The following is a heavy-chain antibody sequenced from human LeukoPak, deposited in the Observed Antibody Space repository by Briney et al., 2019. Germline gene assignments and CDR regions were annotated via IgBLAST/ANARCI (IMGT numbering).Heavy chain of an antibody. CDR1: GGSISSYY. CDR2: IYYSGSI. V-gene: IGHV4-59*01. Sequence: SETLSLTCTVSGGSISSYYWSWIRQPPGKGLEWIGYIYYSGSINYNPSLKSRVTISVDTSKNQFSLKLSSVTAADTAVYYCASGLYFDWLSLDYWGQGTLVTVSS. J-gene: IGHJ4*02. D-gene: IGHD3-9*01. CDR3: ASGLYFDWLSLDY.